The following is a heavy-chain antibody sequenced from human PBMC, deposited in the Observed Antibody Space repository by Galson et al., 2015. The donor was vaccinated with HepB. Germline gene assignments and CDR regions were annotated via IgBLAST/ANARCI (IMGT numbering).Heavy chain of an antibody. CDR3: ARADEELNGMDV. CDR1: GFTFSDYY. Sequence: SLRLSCAASGFTFSDYYMSWIRQAPGKGLEWVSYISSSSSYTNYADSVKGRFTISRDNAKNSLYLQMNSLRAEDTAVYYCARADEELNGMDVWGQGTTVTVSS. CDR2: ISSSSSYT. J-gene: IGHJ6*02. D-gene: IGHD1-26*01. V-gene: IGHV3-11*06.